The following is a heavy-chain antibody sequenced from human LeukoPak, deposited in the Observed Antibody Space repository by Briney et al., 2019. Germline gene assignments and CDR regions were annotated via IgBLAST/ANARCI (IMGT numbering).Heavy chain of an antibody. J-gene: IGHJ6*03. D-gene: IGHD6-6*01. Sequence: PSETLSLTCAVYGGSFSGYYWTWIRQPPGKGLEWIGEINHGGSTNYNPSLKSRVTISVDTSKNQFSLKLSSVTAADTAVYYCARYGVGPWGAARPGRNYYYYMDVWDKGTTVTVSS. V-gene: IGHV4-34*01. CDR3: ARYGVGPWGAARPGRNYYYYMDV. CDR2: INHGGST. CDR1: GGSFSGYY.